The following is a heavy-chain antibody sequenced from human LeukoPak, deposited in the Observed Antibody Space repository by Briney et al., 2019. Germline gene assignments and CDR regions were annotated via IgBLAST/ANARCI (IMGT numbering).Heavy chain of an antibody. CDR2: IYYSGST. CDR3: ARGSLWFGESKSFDY. Sequence: PSETLSLTCTVSGGSISSSSYYWGWIRQPPGKGLEWIGSIYYSGSTYYNPSLKSRVTISVDTSKNQFSLKLSSVTAADTAVYYCARGSLWFGESKSFDYWGQGTLVTVSS. V-gene: IGHV4-39*07. J-gene: IGHJ4*02. CDR1: GGSISSSSYY. D-gene: IGHD3-10*01.